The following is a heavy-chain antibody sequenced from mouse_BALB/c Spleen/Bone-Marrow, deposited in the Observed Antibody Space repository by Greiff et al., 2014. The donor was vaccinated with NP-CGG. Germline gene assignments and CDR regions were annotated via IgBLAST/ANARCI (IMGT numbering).Heavy chain of an antibody. CDR2: ISTYYGDA. CDR3: ARDYDYGFAY. J-gene: IGHJ3*01. D-gene: IGHD2-4*01. CDR1: GYTFTDYA. V-gene: IGHV1S137*01. Sequence: LVESGAELVRPGVSVKISCKGSGYTFTDYAMHWVKQSHAKSLEWIGVISTYYGDASYNQKCKGKATMTVDKSTSTAYMELARLTSEDSAIYYCARDYDYGFAYWGQGTLVTVSA.